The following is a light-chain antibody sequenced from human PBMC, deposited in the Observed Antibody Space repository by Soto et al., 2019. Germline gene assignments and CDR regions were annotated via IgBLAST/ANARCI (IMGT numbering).Light chain of an antibody. CDR2: STS. J-gene: IGKJ2*01. CDR1: QGISNY. V-gene: IGKV1-27*01. Sequence: DIQMTQSPSSLSASVGDRVTITCRARQGISNYVAWYQQKPGKVPKLLIYSTSTLQSGVPSRFSGSGSGTDFTLTISSLQPEDVATYYCQNCHSAPYNFGQGNQRQIK. CDR3: QNCHSAPYN.